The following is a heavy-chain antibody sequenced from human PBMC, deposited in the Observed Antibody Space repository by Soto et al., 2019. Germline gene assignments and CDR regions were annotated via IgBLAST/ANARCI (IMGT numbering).Heavy chain of an antibody. CDR2: IYYSGST. V-gene: IGHV4-39*01. Sequence: QLQLQESGPGLVKPSETLSLTCTVSGGSISSSSYYWGWIRQPSGKGLEWIGSIYYSGSTYYNPSLKSRVTISVDTSKNQFSLKLSSVTAADTAVYYCARPLYSSSDRGWFDPWGQGTLVTVSS. CDR3: ARPLYSSSDRGWFDP. D-gene: IGHD6-6*01. CDR1: GGSISSSSYY. J-gene: IGHJ5*02.